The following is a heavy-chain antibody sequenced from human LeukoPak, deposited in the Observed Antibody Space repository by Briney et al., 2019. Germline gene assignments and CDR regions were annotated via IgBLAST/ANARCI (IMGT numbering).Heavy chain of an antibody. D-gene: IGHD6-19*01. CDR1: GFTFSSYG. CDR2: ISSNGGST. V-gene: IGHV3-64*01. CDR3: ARGPLYSSGWYEPGIDY. Sequence: PGGSLRLSCAASGFTFSSYGMHWVRQAPGKGLEYVSAISSNGGSTYYANSVKGRFTISRDNSKNTLYLQMGSLRAEDMAVYYCARGPLYSSGWYEPGIDYWGQGTLVTVSS. J-gene: IGHJ4*02.